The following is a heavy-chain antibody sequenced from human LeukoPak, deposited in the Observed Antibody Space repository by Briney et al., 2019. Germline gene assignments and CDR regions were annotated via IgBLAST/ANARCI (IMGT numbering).Heavy chain of an antibody. CDR1: GFSFSNYA. V-gene: IGHV3-23*01. J-gene: IGHJ4*02. D-gene: IGHD3-3*01. Sequence: GGSLRLSCAASGFSFSNYAMAWVRQAPGKGLEWVSGISAGGTRTYYADSVRGRFTIFRDNSMDTVYLQMNSLRAEDTGVYYCAKYAVRETFFGDYWGQGTLVAVSS. CDR3: AKYAVRETFFGDY. CDR2: ISAGGTRT.